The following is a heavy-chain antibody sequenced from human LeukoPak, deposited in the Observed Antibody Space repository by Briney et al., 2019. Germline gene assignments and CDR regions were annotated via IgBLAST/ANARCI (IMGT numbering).Heavy chain of an antibody. D-gene: IGHD3-22*01. J-gene: IGHJ3*02. CDR1: GYTFTGYY. CDR2: INPNSGGT. Sequence: GASVKVSCTASGYTFTGYYMHWVRQAPGQGLEWMGWINPNSGGTNYAQKFQGRVTMTRDTSISTAYMELSRLRSDDTAVYYCARDRLYYYDSSGYYPAFDIWGQGTMVTVSS. V-gene: IGHV1-2*02. CDR3: ARDRLYYYDSSGYYPAFDI.